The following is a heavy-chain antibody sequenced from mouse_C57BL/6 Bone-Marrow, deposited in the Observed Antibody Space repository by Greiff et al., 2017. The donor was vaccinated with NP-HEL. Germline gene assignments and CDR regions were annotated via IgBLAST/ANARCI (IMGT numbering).Heavy chain of an antibody. Sequence: QVQLQQSGAELMKPGASVKLSCKATGYTFTGYWIEWVKQRPGHGLEWIGEILPGSGSTNYNEKFKGKATFTADTSSNTAYMQLSSLTTEDSAIYYCVPIYYYGSSYEDAMDYWGQGTSVTFSS. J-gene: IGHJ4*01. CDR3: VPIYYYGSSYEDAMDY. CDR2: ILPGSGST. D-gene: IGHD1-1*01. V-gene: IGHV1-9*01. CDR1: GYTFTGYW.